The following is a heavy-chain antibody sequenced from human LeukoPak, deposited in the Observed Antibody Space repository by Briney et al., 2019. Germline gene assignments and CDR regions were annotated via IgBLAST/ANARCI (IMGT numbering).Heavy chain of an antibody. J-gene: IGHJ4*02. V-gene: IGHV4-30-2*01. CDR3: ARASYDSSGYYFDY. CDR1: GGSISSGGYS. D-gene: IGHD3-22*01. Sequence: SETLSLTCAVSGGSISSGGYSWSWLRQPPGVGLEWVGYIYHSGSTYYNPSLKSRVTISVDRSKNQFSLKLSSVTAADTAVYYCARASYDSSGYYFDYWGQGTLVTVSS. CDR2: IYHSGST.